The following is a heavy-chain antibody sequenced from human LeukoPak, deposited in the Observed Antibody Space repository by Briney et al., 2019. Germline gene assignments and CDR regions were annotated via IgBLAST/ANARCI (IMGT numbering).Heavy chain of an antibody. J-gene: IGHJ6*03. CDR1: GGSISSSSYY. CDR3: ARTAAAGYYYYYMDV. Sequence: SETLSLTCTVSGGSISSSSYYWGWIRPPPGKGLEWIGSIYYSGSTYYNPSLKSRVTISVDTSKNQFSLKLSSVTAADTAVYYCARTAAAGYYYYYMDVWGKGTTVTVSS. V-gene: IGHV4-39*07. D-gene: IGHD6-13*01. CDR2: IYYSGST.